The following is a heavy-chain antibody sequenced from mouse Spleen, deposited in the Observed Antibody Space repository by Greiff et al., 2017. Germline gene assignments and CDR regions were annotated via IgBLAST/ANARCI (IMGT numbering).Heavy chain of an antibody. CDR3: ARCTTVVAPDY. J-gene: IGHJ2*01. V-gene: IGHV1-69*01. CDR1: GYTFTSYW. CDR2: IDPSDSYT. Sequence: VQLQQPGAELVMPGASVKLSCKASGYTFTSYWMHWVKQRPGQGLEWIGEIDPSDSYTNYNQKFKGKATLTVDKSSSTAYMQLSSLTSEDSAVYYCARCTTVVAPDYWGQGTTLTVSS. D-gene: IGHD1-1*01.